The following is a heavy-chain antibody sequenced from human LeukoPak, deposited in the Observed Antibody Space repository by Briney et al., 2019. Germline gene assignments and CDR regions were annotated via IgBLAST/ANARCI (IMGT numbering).Heavy chain of an antibody. Sequence: GGSLRLSCAASGFTFSYYEMNWFRQAPGKGLEWVSCISSSGGTIYYADSVKGRFTSSRDNAKNSLYLQMNSLRAEDTAVYYCARDFVRGSGYYRLDYWGQGSLVTVSS. J-gene: IGHJ4*02. CDR2: ISSSGGTI. CDR1: GFTFSYYE. D-gene: IGHD3-22*01. CDR3: ARDFVRGSGYYRLDY. V-gene: IGHV3-48*03.